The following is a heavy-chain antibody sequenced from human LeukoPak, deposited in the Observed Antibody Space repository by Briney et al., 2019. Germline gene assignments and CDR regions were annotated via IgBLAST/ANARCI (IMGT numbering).Heavy chain of an antibody. D-gene: IGHD3-22*01. CDR1: GFTFSSYE. Sequence: PGGSLRLSCAASGFTFSSYEMNWVRQAPGKGLEWVSAISGSGGSTYYADSVKGRFTISRDNSKNTLYLQMNSLRAEDTAVYYCAKHSPPMYYYDSSGYYYKPTTNWFDPWGQGTLVTVSS. J-gene: IGHJ5*02. CDR3: AKHSPPMYYYDSSGYYYKPTTNWFDP. CDR2: ISGSGGST. V-gene: IGHV3-23*01.